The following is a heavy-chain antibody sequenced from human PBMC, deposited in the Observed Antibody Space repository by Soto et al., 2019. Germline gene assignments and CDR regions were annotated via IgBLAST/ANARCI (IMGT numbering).Heavy chain of an antibody. D-gene: IGHD3-22*01. CDR1: GFIFSSYA. Sequence: EVQLLESGGDLLQPGGSLRLSCTASGFIFSSYAMSWVRQAPGKGLEWVSAISGSGGSAYYAASVKGRFTIPRDTSKSTLYLRMNSLGAEDTGVYYCAKGVTYYYDTYAFDIWGQGTMVTVSS. J-gene: IGHJ3*02. CDR2: ISGSGGSA. CDR3: AKGVTYYYDTYAFDI. V-gene: IGHV3-23*01.